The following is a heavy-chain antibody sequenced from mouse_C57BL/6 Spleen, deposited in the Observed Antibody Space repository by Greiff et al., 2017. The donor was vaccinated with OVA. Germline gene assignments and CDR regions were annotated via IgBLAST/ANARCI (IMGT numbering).Heavy chain of an antibody. CDR1: GYAFTNYL. CDR2: INPGSGGT. V-gene: IGHV1-54*01. Sequence: QVQLQQSGAELVRPGTSVKVSCKASGYAFTNYLIEWVKQRPGQGLEWIGVINPGSGGTNYNEKFKGKATLTADKSSSTAYMQLSSLTSEDSAVYFCARKSNYNFDYWGQGTTLTVSS. D-gene: IGHD2-5*01. J-gene: IGHJ2*01. CDR3: ARKSNYNFDY.